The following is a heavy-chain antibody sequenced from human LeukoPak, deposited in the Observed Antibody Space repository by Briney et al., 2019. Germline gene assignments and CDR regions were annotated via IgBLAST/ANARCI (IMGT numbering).Heavy chain of an antibody. J-gene: IGHJ3*02. CDR3: ARDTVPGDSFDI. CDR2: INYRGSA. CDR1: GGSISSYY. Sequence: PSETLSLTCTVSGGSISSYYWSWIRQPPGKGLEWIGYINYRGSAYYNPSLKSRVTISVDTSKNQFSLKLTSVTAADTAVYYCARDTVPGDSFDIWGQGTMVTVSS. D-gene: IGHD5-24*01. V-gene: IGHV4-59*06.